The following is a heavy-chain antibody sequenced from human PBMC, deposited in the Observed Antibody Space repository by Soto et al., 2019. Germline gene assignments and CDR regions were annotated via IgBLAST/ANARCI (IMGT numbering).Heavy chain of an antibody. V-gene: IGHV3-30*18. Sequence: GGSLRLSCAASGFTFSSYGLHWVRQAPGKGLERVAVISYDGSNKYYADTVKGRFTISRDNYKNTLYLQMNCLRAEDMAVYYCAKSFSGGSCSLADFDYWGQGTLVTVSS. CDR3: AKSFSGGSCSLADFDY. CDR2: ISYDGSNK. J-gene: IGHJ4*02. D-gene: IGHD2-15*01. CDR1: GFTFSSYG.